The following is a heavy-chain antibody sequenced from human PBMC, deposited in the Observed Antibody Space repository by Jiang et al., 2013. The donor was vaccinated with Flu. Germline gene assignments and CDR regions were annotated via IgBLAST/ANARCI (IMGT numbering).Heavy chain of an antibody. CDR2: IYDSGST. CDR1: SISSTRYY. Sequence: SISSTRYYWGWIRQPPGKGAGVDWSIYDSGSTYYNPSLKSRVTISVDTSKNQFSLKLSSVTAADTAVYYCARLMAWDYWGQGTLVTVSS. J-gene: IGHJ4*02. V-gene: IGHV4-39*01. D-gene: IGHD3-10*01. CDR3: ARLMAWDY.